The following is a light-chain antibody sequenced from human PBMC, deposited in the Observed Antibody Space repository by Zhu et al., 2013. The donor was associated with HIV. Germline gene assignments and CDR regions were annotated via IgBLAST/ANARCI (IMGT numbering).Light chain of an antibody. V-gene: IGKV3D-20*02. Sequence: DIVLTQSPGTLSLSPGDRATLSCRASQGVAIDSLAWYQQKPGQAPRLLIYGASSRASGIPDRFSGSGSGTDFTLTISSLEPEDFAVYYCQQRSNWPPSFTFGPGTKVDIK. CDR2: GAS. CDR1: QGVAID. J-gene: IGKJ3*01. CDR3: QQRSNWPPSFT.